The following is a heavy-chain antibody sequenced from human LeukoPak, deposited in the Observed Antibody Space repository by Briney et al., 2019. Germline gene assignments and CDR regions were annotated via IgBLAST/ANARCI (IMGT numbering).Heavy chain of an antibody. Sequence: SETLSLTCAVYGGSFSGYYWSWIRQPPGKGLEWIGEINHSGSTNYNPSLKSRVTISVDTSKNQFSLKLSSVTAADTAVYYCARGGGYYSNPAVDIWGQGTMVTVSS. CDR1: GGSFSGYY. V-gene: IGHV4-34*01. CDR2: INHSGST. J-gene: IGHJ3*02. CDR3: ARGGGYYSNPAVDI. D-gene: IGHD2-21*01.